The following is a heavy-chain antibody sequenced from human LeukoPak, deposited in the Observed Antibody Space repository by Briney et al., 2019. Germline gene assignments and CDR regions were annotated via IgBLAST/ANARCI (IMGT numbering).Heavy chain of an antibody. CDR2: IVVGSGNT. V-gene: IGHV1-58*02. D-gene: IGHD6-19*01. CDR1: GFTFTSST. J-gene: IGHJ6*02. Sequence: GTSVKVSCKASGFTFTSSTMQWVRQARGQRLERIGWIVVGSGNTNYAQKFQERVTITRDMSTSTAYMELSSLRSEDTAVYYCAAEGGYSSGWYNYYYGMDVWGQGTTVTVSS. CDR3: AAEGGYSSGWYNYYYGMDV.